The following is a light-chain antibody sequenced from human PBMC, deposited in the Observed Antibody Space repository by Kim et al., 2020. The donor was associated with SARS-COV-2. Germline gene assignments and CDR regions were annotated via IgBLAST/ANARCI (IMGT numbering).Light chain of an antibody. V-gene: IGKV3-20*01. CDR2: GAS. CDR1: QGVSSSY. CDR3: QQYGSSPNS. Sequence: LSPWERATLSCRASQGVSSSYLALYQQKPGQAPRLLIYGASSRATGIPDRFSGSGSGTDFTLTISRLEPEDFAVYYCQQYGSSPNSFGQGTKLEI. J-gene: IGKJ2*03.